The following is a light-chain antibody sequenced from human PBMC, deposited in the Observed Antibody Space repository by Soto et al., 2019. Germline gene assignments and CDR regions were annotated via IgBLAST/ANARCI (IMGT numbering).Light chain of an antibody. J-gene: IGKJ1*01. CDR2: DAS. Sequence: QSPSTLSASVGHRVTITCRASQSISSSLAWYQQKPGKAPKLLIYDASNLESGVPSIFSGSGSGTEFTLTISSLPPDNFATYYCQQYSTYSTFGQGTKVDIK. CDR1: QSISSS. CDR3: QQYSTYST. V-gene: IGKV1-5*01.